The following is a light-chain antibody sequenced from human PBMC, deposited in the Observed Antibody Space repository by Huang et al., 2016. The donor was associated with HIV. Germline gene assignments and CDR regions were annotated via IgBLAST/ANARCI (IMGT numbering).Light chain of an antibody. CDR1: QSVSRSY. Sequence: EIVLTQSPGTLSLSPGERATLSCRASQSVSRSYLAWYHQNPGQAPRLLIHGSSTRATCIPDRFSGSGSGTDFTLTISRLEPEDFAVYYCQQYGSSSWTFGQGTKVEIK. CDR2: GSS. CDR3: QQYGSSSWT. V-gene: IGKV3-20*01. J-gene: IGKJ1*01.